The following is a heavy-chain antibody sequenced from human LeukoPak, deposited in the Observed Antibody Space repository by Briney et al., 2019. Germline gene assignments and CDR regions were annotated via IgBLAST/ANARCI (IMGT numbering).Heavy chain of an antibody. CDR2: ISGDADRI. J-gene: IGHJ3*02. D-gene: IGHD5-12*01. CDR3: ARDRTKYSAFDGSFEI. Sequence: GGSLRLSCAASGFTFDDYAMHWVRQAPGRGLEWVSLISGDADRIYYADSMKGRFTISRDSSKNSLYMQMNSLRTEDTALYFCARDRTKYSAFDGSFEIWGQGTMVTISS. CDR1: GFTFDDYA. V-gene: IGHV3-43*02.